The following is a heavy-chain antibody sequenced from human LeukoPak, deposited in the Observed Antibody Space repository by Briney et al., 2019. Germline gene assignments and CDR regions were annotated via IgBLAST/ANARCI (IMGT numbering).Heavy chain of an antibody. CDR3: ARGRGSPYYVEAFDV. CDR2: INHSGST. CDR1: GGSFSGYY. J-gene: IGHJ3*01. Sequence: SETLSLTCAVYGGSFSGYYWSWIRQPPGKGLEWIGEINHSGSTNYNPSLKCRVTISVDTSRKQISLKLNSVAAADTAVYYCARGRGSPYYVEAFDVWGQGTVVTVSS. D-gene: IGHD3-22*01. V-gene: IGHV4-34*01.